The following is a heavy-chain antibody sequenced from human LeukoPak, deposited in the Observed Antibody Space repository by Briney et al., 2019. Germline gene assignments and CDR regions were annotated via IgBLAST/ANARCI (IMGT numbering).Heavy chain of an antibody. CDR2: IYYSGST. J-gene: IGHJ4*02. Sequence: SETLSLTCTVSAGSISSYYWSWIRQPPGKGLEWIGYIYYSGSTNYNPSLKSRVTISVGTSKNQFSLKLSSVTAADTAVYYCAGEFLFSASDYWGQGTLVTVSS. D-gene: IGHD3-3*01. V-gene: IGHV4-59*12. CDR1: AGSISSYY. CDR3: AGEFLFSASDY.